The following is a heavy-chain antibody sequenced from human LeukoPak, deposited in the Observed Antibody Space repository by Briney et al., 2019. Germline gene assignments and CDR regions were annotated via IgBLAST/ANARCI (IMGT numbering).Heavy chain of an antibody. CDR3: ARLRGNYFPDY. D-gene: IGHD4-11*01. J-gene: IGHJ4*02. V-gene: IGHV4-59*01. Sequence: SETLSLTCTVSGGSISSYYWTWIRQPPEKGLEWIGYIFYSGSTNYNPSLKSRLTISVDTSKNQFSLKLSSVTAADTAVYYCARLRGNYFPDYWGQGTLVTVSS. CDR2: IFYSGST. CDR1: GGSISSYY.